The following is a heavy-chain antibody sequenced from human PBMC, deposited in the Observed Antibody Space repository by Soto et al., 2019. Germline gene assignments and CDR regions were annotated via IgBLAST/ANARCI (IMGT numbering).Heavy chain of an antibody. J-gene: IGHJ4*02. CDR1: GFTFSSYA. Sequence: GGSLRLSCAASGFTFSSYAMSWVRQAPGKGLEWVSAISGSGGSTYYADSVKGRFTISRDNSKNTLYLQMNSLRAEDTAVYYCAKTPSRAAGSRLAASPLDYWGQGTLVTVSS. CDR2: ISGSGGST. D-gene: IGHD6-13*01. V-gene: IGHV3-23*01. CDR3: AKTPSRAAGSRLAASPLDY.